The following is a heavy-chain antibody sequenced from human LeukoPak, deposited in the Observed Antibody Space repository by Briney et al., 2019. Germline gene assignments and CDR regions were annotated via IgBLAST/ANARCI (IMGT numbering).Heavy chain of an antibody. Sequence: GASVKVSCKASGYTFASYDINWVRQAPGQGLEWMGWISAYNGNTNYAQKLQGRVTMTTDTSTSTAYMELRSLRSDDTAVYYCARVAMIVVVMDAADYWGQGTLVTVSS. V-gene: IGHV1-18*01. CDR2: ISAYNGNT. CDR3: ARVAMIVVVMDAADY. CDR1: GYTFASYD. D-gene: IGHD3-22*01. J-gene: IGHJ4*02.